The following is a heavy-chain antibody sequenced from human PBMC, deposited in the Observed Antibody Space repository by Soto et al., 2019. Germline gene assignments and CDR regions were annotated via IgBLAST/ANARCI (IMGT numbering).Heavy chain of an antibody. D-gene: IGHD2-15*01. CDR1: GFTFSDYY. V-gene: IGHV3-11*03. CDR2: ISSGSTYT. CDR3: ARRSSLSSEY. J-gene: IGHJ4*02. Sequence: PGGSLRLSCAASGFTFSDYYMTWIRQAPGKGLEWVSYISSGSTYTSYADSVKGRFTISRDNAKNSLYLQMNSLRGEDTAVYYCARRSSLSSEYWGQGTLVTVSS.